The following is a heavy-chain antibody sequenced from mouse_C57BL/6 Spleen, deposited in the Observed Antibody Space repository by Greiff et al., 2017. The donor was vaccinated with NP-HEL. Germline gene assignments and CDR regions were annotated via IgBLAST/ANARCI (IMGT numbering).Heavy chain of an antibody. J-gene: IGHJ3*01. Sequence: QVQLQQSGPELVKPGASVKISCKASGYAFSSSWMNWVKQRPGKGLEWIGRIYPGDGDTNYNGKFKGKATLTADKSSSTAYMQLSSLTSEDSAVYFCARSHDFYVSPFAYWGQGTLVTVSA. CDR2: IYPGDGDT. D-gene: IGHD1-1*01. CDR3: ARSHDFYVSPFAY. CDR1: GYAFSSSW. V-gene: IGHV1-82*01.